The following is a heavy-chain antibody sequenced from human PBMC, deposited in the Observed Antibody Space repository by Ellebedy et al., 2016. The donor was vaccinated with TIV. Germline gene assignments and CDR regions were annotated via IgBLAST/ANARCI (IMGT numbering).Heavy chain of an antibody. CDR3: ARRGYYDSSGSYIPNAFDI. CDR2: IHYTGST. J-gene: IGHJ3*02. D-gene: IGHD3-22*01. CDR1: GGSISGGGYY. Sequence: LRLSCTVSGGSISGGGYYWSWIRQHPGKGLEWSGYIHYTGSTYLNPSLNSLVSMSVDTSKNQFSLKLSSVTAADTAVYFCARRGYYDSSGSYIPNAFDIWGRGTMVIVSS. V-gene: IGHV4-31*01.